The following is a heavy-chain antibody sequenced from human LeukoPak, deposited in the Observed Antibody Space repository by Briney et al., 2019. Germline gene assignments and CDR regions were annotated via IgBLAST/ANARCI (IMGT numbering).Heavy chain of an antibody. CDR3: AGGTYYYFDY. CDR2: VYYSGSA. J-gene: IGHJ4*02. V-gene: IGHV4-59*01. CDR1: GGSISSYY. Sequence: SETLSLTCTVSGGSISSYYWSWIRQPPGKGVEWIGYVYYSGSAHYNPSLKSRVTISVDTSKNQFFLKVSSVTAADTAIYYCAGGTYYYFDYWGQGTLVTVSS. D-gene: IGHD1-26*01.